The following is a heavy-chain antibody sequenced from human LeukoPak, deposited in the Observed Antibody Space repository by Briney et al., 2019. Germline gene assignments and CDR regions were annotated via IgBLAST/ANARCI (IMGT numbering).Heavy chain of an antibody. CDR3: ARDYLSGSYSHDAFDI. Sequence: PGRSLRLSCAASGFTFSSYGMHWVRQAPGKGLEWVAVIWYDGSNKYYADSVKGRFTISRDNSKNTLYLQMNSLRAEDTAVYYCARDYLSGSYSHDAFDIWGQGTMVTVSS. J-gene: IGHJ3*02. D-gene: IGHD1-26*01. V-gene: IGHV3-33*01. CDR2: IWYDGSNK. CDR1: GFTFSSYG.